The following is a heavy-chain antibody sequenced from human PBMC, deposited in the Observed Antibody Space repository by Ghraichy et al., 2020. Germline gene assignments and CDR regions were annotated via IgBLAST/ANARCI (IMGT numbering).Heavy chain of an antibody. D-gene: IGHD2-21*02. CDR1: GFIFSGYW. CDR3: ARDDCGGDCYQSYYFGMDV. V-gene: IGHV3-74*01. Sequence: GGSLRLSCAAAGFIFSGYWMHWVRQVPGKGLVWVARINSDGSSVNYADSVKGRFTISRDNAKNTLFLQMNSLRDEDTAVHYCARDDCGGDCYQSYYFGMDVWGQGTTVTVSS. CDR2: INSDGSSV. J-gene: IGHJ6*02.